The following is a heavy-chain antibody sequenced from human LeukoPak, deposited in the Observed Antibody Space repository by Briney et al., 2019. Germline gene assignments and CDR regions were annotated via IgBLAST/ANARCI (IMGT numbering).Heavy chain of an antibody. CDR1: GGSISSYY. J-gene: IGHJ4*02. D-gene: IGHD5-12*01. CDR2: INDDVGT. CDR3: ARGGGYSGYIDS. Sequence: PSETLSLTCTVSGGSISSYYWSWIRQPPGKGLDWIGYINDDVGTNYKPSLKSRVTFSVDTPKNQFFLRLTSVTAADTAIYYCARGGGYSGYIDSWGQGTLVTVSS. V-gene: IGHV4-59*01.